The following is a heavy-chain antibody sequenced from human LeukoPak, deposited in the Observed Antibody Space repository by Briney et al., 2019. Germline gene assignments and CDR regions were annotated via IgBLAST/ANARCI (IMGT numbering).Heavy chain of an antibody. J-gene: IGHJ4*02. V-gene: IGHV3-30*03. CDR3: ARVGSSYCSSTSCRTFDY. CDR1: GFTCIVI. CDR2: ISNDGSIE. Sequence: PGGSLRPSVAALGFTCIVISWNGVGKAQGRGRGGGAVISNDGSIEDYADSVKGRFTISRDNSKNTLYLQVHSLRAEDTAVYYCARVGSSYCSSTSCRTFDYWGQGTLVTVSS. D-gene: IGHD2-2*01.